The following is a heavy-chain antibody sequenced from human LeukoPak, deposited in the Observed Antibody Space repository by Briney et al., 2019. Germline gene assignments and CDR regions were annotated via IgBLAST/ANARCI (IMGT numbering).Heavy chain of an antibody. CDR1: GGSIRTHY. CDR3: ARGAAIFYDAFDV. CDR2: IYYSGST. Sequence: SETLSLTCTVSGGSIRTHYWSWVRQSPGKEVEWIGYIYYSGSTNFNPSLKSRVTLSVDRPQNKFSLNLTSVTAADTAVYYCARGAAIFYDAFDVWGRGTMVTVSS. V-gene: IGHV4-59*11. J-gene: IGHJ3*01. D-gene: IGHD3-9*01.